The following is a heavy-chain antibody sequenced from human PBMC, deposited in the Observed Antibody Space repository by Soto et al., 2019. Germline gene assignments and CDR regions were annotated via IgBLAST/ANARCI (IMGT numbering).Heavy chain of an antibody. CDR1: GFTFSSYW. V-gene: IGHV3-74*01. D-gene: IGHD3-10*01. Sequence: PVGSLRLSCAASGFTFSSYWMHWVRQAPGKGLVWVSRMNEDGGTTDYADSAKGRFTISRDNAKNTLYLQMNSLRVEDTAVYYCASDLSGRADVWGQGTTVTVSS. CDR3: ASDLSGRADV. CDR2: MNEDGGTT. J-gene: IGHJ6*02.